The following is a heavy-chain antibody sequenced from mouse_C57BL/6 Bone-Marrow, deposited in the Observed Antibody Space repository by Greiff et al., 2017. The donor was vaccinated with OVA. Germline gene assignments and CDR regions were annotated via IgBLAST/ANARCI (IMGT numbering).Heavy chain of an antibody. D-gene: IGHD2-4*01. CDR2: IYPGSGST. J-gene: IGHJ3*01. Sequence: QAQLQQPGAELVKPGASVKMSCKASGYTFTSYWITWVKQRPGQGLEWIGDIYPGSGSTNYNEKFKSKATLTVDTSSSTAYMQLSSLTSEDSAVYYCANYDYDSLAWFAYWGQGTLVTVSA. CDR1: GYTFTSYW. CDR3: ANYDYDSLAWFAY. V-gene: IGHV1-55*01.